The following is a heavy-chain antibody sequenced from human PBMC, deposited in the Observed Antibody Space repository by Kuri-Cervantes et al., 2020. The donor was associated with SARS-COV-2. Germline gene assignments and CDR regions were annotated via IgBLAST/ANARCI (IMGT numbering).Heavy chain of an antibody. J-gene: IGHJ5*02. V-gene: IGHV3-48*01. CDR2: ISSSSSTI. Sequence: ESLKSSCAASGFTFSSYSMNWVRQAPGKGLEWVSYISSSSSTIYYADSVKGRFTISRDNAKNSLYLQMNSLRAEDTAVYYCARGGTIGLSYNWFDPWGQGTLVTVSS. D-gene: IGHD3-10*01. CDR1: GFTFSSYS. CDR3: ARGGTIGLSYNWFDP.